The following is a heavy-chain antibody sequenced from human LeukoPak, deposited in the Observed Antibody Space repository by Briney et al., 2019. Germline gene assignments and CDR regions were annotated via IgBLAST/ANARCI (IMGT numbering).Heavy chain of an antibody. Sequence: PGGSLRLSCAASGSTFSDYYMSWIRQAPGKGLVWVSRINSDGSSITYADSVKGRFTISRDNAKNTVYLQMNNLRAEDTAVYYCARDPAPQRHWGQGTLVSVSS. J-gene: IGHJ4*02. CDR3: ARDPAPQRH. V-gene: IGHV3-74*03. D-gene: IGHD6-25*01. CDR2: INSDGSSI. CDR1: GSTFSDYY.